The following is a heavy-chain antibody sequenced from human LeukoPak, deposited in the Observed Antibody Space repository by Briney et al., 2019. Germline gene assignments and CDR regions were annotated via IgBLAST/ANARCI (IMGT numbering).Heavy chain of an antibody. V-gene: IGHV3-23*01. Sequence: PGGSLRLSCAASGFTFSSYAMSWVRQAPGKGLEWVSAISGSGGSTYYADSVKGRFTISRDNSKNTLYLQMNSLRAEDTAVYYCAKDLPPNYYDSSGYFDYWGQGTLVTVSS. CDR3: AKDLPPNYYDSSGYFDY. J-gene: IGHJ4*02. CDR1: GFTFSSYA. D-gene: IGHD3-22*01. CDR2: ISGSGGST.